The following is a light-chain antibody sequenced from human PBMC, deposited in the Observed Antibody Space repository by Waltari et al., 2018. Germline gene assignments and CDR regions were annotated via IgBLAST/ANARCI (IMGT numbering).Light chain of an antibody. J-gene: IGKJ2*03. V-gene: IGKV1-17*01. CDR1: QGIGRY. CDR2: TAS. CDR3: LQFNIHPYS. Sequence: DIQMTQSPSSLSASAGDTVTITCRTSQGIGRYLNWYQQKPGKPPKRLIYTASTLESGVPSRFSGSGSGTDFTLTINSLQPEDFATYYCLQFNIHPYSFGQGTQVEI.